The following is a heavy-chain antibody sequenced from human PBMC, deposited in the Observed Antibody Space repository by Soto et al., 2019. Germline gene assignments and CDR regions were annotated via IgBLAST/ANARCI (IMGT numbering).Heavy chain of an antibody. V-gene: IGHV4-59*01. CDR1: GGSISSYY. D-gene: IGHD2-2*01. CDR3: ARVTPRYCSSTSCSPHFDY. Sequence: SETLSLTCTVSGGSISSYYWSWIRQPPGKGLEWIGYIYYSGSTNYNPSLKSRVTISVDTSKNQFSLKLSSVTAADTAVYYCARVTPRYCSSTSCSPHFDYWGQGTLVTVSS. J-gene: IGHJ4*02. CDR2: IYYSGST.